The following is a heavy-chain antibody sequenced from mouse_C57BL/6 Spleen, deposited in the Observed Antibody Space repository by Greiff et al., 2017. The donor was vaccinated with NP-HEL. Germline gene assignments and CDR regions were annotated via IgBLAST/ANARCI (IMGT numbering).Heavy chain of an antibody. CDR2: ISYDGSN. CDR3: ARDYGSRRSAMDY. Sequence: VQLQQSGPGLVKPSQSLSLTCSVTGYSITSGYYWNWIRQFPGNKLEWMGYISYDGSNNYNPSLKNRISITRDTSKNQFFLKLNSVTTEDTATYHCARDYGSRRSAMDYWGQGTSVTVSS. V-gene: IGHV3-6*01. CDR1: GYSITSGYY. D-gene: IGHD1-1*01. J-gene: IGHJ4*01.